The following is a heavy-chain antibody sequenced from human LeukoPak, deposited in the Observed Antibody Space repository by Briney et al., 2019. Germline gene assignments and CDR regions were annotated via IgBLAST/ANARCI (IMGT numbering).Heavy chain of an antibody. V-gene: IGHV3-21*01. D-gene: IGHD3-16*01. Sequence: GGSLRLSCAASGFTFSSYSMNWVRQAPGKGLEWVSSISSSSSYIYYADSVKGRFTISRDNAKKSLYLQMNSLRAEDTAVYYCARFPDTYYFDYWGQGTLVTVSS. CDR3: ARFPDTYYFDY. CDR2: ISSSSSYI. J-gene: IGHJ4*02. CDR1: GFTFSSYS.